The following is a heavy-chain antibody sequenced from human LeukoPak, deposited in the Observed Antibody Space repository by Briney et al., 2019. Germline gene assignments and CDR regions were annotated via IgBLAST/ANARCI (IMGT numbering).Heavy chain of an antibody. CDR3: ARAYSSSWRDAFDI. J-gene: IGHJ3*02. V-gene: IGHV1-2*02. CDR2: INPNSGGT. CDR1: GYTFTGYY. Sequence: ASVKVSCKASGYTFTGYYMHGVREAPGQGLEWRGWINPNSGGTNYAQKFQGRVPMTRDPSISTAYMELSRLRSDDTAVYYCARAYSSSWRDAFDIWGQGTMVTVSS. D-gene: IGHD6-13*01.